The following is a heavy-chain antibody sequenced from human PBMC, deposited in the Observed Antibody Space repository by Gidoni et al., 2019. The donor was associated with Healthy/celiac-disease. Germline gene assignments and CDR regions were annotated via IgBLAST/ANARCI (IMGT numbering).Heavy chain of an antibody. D-gene: IGHD4-17*01. CDR2: IRSKANSYAT. J-gene: IGHJ4*02. CDR3: TRRAVTGN. CDR1: GCSFSGSA. Sequence: EVQLVESGGGLVQPGGSLKLSCAASGCSFSGSAMHLVRQASGKGLGWVVRIRSKANSYATVYAAAVKGRFTISRDDSKNTADLQMNSLKTEDTAVYYCTRRAVTGNWGQGTLVTVSS. V-gene: IGHV3-73*02.